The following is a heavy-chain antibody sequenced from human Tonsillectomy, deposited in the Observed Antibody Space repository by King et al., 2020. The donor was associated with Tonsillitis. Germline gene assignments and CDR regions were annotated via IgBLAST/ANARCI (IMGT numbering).Heavy chain of an antibody. CDR2: IYYSGST. CDR1: GGSISSFY. J-gene: IGHJ4*02. D-gene: IGHD5-12*01. CDR3: ARGHSAYDLPAY. V-gene: IGHV4-59*01. Sequence: QLQESGPGLVKPSETLSLTCSVSGGSISSFYWSWIRQPPGKGLEWIGYIYYSGSTNYNPSLKSRVTILVDTPKNQFSLRLTSVTAADTAVYYCARGHSAYDLPAYWGQGTLVTVSS.